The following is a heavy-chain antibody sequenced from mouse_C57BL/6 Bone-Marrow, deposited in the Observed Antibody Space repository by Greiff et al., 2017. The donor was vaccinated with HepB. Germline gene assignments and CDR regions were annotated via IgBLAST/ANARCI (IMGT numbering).Heavy chain of an antibody. CDR3: ARVGYPYAMDD. V-gene: IGHV3-8*01. CDR2: ISYSGST. Sequence: VQLKESGPGLAKPSQTLSLTCSVSGYSITSDYWNWIRKFPGHKLEYMGYISYSGSTYYKPSLKSRNSITRDTSNTQDYLQLKSVTTEDTATYYCARVGYPYAMDDWGQGTSVTVSS. CDR1: GYSITSDY. D-gene: IGHD2-2*01. J-gene: IGHJ4*01.